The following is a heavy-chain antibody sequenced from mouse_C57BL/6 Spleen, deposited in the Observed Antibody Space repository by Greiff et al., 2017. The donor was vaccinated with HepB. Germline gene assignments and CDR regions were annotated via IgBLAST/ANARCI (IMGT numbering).Heavy chain of an antibody. V-gene: IGHV1-26*01. CDR2: IDPNNGGT. D-gene: IGHD2-4*01. Sequence: VQLQQSGPELVKPGASVKISCKASGYTFTDYYMNWVKQRHGRSLEWIVDIDPNNGGTRDNQKFKGKATLTVDKSSSTAYMQLRSLTSEDSAVYYCANYDYDEYFDVWGTGTTVTVSS. CDR1: GYTFTDYY. J-gene: IGHJ1*03. CDR3: ANYDYDEYFDV.